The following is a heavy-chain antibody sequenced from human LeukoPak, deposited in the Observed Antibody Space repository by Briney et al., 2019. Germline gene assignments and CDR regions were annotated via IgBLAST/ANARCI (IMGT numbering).Heavy chain of an antibody. J-gene: IGHJ5*02. CDR1: GYTFTGYY. CDR2: INPNSGGT. Sequence: GASVKVSCKASGYTFTGYYMHWVRQAPGQGLEWMGWINPNSGGTNYAQKFQGRVTMTRDTSTSTAYMELSRLRSDDTAVYYCAREGESGYQVNWFDPWGQGTLVTVSS. V-gene: IGHV1-2*02. CDR3: AREGESGYQVNWFDP. D-gene: IGHD3-3*01.